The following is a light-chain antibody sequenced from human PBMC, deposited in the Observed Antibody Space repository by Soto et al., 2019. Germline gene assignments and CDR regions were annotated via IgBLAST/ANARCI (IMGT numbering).Light chain of an antibody. V-gene: IGKV3-11*01. CDR1: QSILNY. J-gene: IGKJ4*01. CDR2: DAS. Sequence: EVVLTQSPATLSSSTGKRGTLSCRASQSILNYLAWYQQKPGQAPRLLIYDASNRATGIPARFSGSGSGTDFILTISSLEPEDSGVYYCQQRNDWFTFGGGTKGDIK. CDR3: QQRNDWFT.